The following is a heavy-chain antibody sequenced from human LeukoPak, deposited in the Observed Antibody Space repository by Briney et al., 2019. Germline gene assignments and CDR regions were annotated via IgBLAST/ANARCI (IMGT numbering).Heavy chain of an antibody. CDR1: GGSISSSNW. CDR2: VHYSGST. CDR3: ARQLYVSGSYYAPMDV. D-gene: IGHD3-10*01. V-gene: IGHV4-39*01. J-gene: IGHJ6*03. Sequence: SETLSLTCAVSGGSISSSNWWSWVRQPPGKGLEWIASVHYSGSTYYNPSLKSRLTISVDTSKNQFSLELSSVTAADTALYFCARQLYVSGSYYAPMDVWGKGTTVTISS.